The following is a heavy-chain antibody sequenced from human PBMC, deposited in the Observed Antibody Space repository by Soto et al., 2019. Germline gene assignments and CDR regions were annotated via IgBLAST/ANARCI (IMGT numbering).Heavy chain of an antibody. CDR2: LYWDDTR. Sequence: QITLKESSPTLVKPTQTLRLTSSFSGFSLYTGGVGVGWIRQPPGKALEWLALLYWDDTRRYNPSLKNTLTIAKDTSENQVVLTVTDMGPVDTGTYFCAHYTTDTYFDVWGKGATVTVSS. J-gene: IGHJ6*04. CDR1: GFSLYTGGVG. V-gene: IGHV2-5*02. CDR3: AHYTTDTYFDV. D-gene: IGHD1-1*01.